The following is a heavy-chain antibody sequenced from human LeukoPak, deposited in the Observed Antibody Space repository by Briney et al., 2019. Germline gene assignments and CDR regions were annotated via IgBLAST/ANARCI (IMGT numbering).Heavy chain of an antibody. D-gene: IGHD1-26*01. CDR2: IKNKAKSYTT. J-gene: IGHJ4*02. CDR1: GFFFSDPY. Sequence: GGSLRLSCAASGFFFSDPYMEWVRQAPGKGLDWVGRIKNKAKSYTTEYAASVKGRFTISRDDSKNSLYLQMDSLKTEDTAVYFCARSRLGALDYWGQGTLVTVAS. V-gene: IGHV3-72*01. CDR3: ARSRLGALDY.